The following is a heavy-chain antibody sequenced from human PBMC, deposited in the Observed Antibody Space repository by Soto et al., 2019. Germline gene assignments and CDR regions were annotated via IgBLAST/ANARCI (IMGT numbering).Heavy chain of an antibody. J-gene: IGHJ5*02. CDR1: GGSISSGDYY. CDR3: AREVPDVSSWCWFDP. D-gene: IGHD6-13*01. CDR2: IYYSGST. V-gene: IGHV4-30-4*01. Sequence: SETLSLTCTVSGGSISSGDYYWSWIRQPPGKGLEWIGYIYYSGSTYYNPSLKSRVTISVDTSKNQFSLKLSSVTAADTAVYYCAREVPDVSSWCWFDPWGQGTLVTVSS.